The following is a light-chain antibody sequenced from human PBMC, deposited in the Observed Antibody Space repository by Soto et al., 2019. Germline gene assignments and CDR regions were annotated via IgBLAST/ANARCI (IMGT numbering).Light chain of an antibody. Sequence: SVLTQPASVSGSPGQSITISCTGTSIDVGGYNYVSWYQQHPGKAPKLMIYEVSNRPSGVSNRFSGSKSGNTASLTISGLQAEDEADYYCSSYTSSTFYAFGTGTKVTLL. CDR2: EVS. CDR3: SSYTSSTFYA. CDR1: SIDVGGYNY. V-gene: IGLV2-14*01. J-gene: IGLJ1*01.